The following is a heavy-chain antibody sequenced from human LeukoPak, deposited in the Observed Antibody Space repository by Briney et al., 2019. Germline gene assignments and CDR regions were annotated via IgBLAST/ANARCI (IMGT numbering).Heavy chain of an antibody. CDR1: GFTFSTFW. J-gene: IGHJ1*01. D-gene: IGHD4-23*01. CDR3: AREYDYGGNRPGCFQH. Sequence: GGSLRLSCATSGFTFSTFWMHWVRQAPGKGLVWVSRINHDGSSTNYADSVKGRFTISRDNAKNSLYPQMNSLRAEDTAVYYCAREYDYGGNRPGCFQHWGQGTLVIVSS. CDR2: INHDGSST. V-gene: IGHV3-74*01.